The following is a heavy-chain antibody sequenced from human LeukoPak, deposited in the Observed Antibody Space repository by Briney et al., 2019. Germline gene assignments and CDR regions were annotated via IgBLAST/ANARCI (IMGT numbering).Heavy chain of an antibody. CDR3: AREGYSSNWNYYDY. CDR1: GYTFTSSI. Sequence: ASARDSPKASGYTFTSSIINWVRQAPGQGLEWMGWISAYNGNTNYAQKLQGRVTMTTDTSTSTAYMGLRSLRSDDTAVYYCAREGYSSNWNYYDYWGQGALVTVSS. V-gene: IGHV1-18*01. CDR2: ISAYNGNT. J-gene: IGHJ4*02. D-gene: IGHD6-13*01.